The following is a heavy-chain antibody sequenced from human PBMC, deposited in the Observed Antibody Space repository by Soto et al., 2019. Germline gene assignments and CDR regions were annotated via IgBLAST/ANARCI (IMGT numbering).Heavy chain of an antibody. Sequence: VQLQESGPGLVKPSETLSLTCTVPGGSVNIGTYYWRWIRQPPGEGLEWIGFIHYSGSTNYNPSLKSRVTMSVDTSKNQFSLKLTSVNAADTAVYYCTRGGDACKNGHWGQGTLVTVSS. CDR1: GGSVNIGTYY. CDR3: TRGGDACKNGH. J-gene: IGHJ4*02. V-gene: IGHV4-61*01. D-gene: IGHD2-21*01. CDR2: IHYSGST.